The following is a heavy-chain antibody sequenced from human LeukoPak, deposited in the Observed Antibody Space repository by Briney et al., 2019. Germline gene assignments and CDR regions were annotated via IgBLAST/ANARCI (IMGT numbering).Heavy chain of an antibody. J-gene: IGHJ6*03. CDR3: ARHYYMDV. V-gene: IGHV3-7*01. CDR1: GFTFNSYW. Sequence: PGGSLRLSCAASGFTFNSYWMSWVRQAPGKGLEWVANIKQDETETYSVDSVKGRFTISRDNAKNSLYLQINSLRADDTAVYYCARHYYMDVWGKGTTVTVSS. D-gene: IGHD3-10*01. CDR2: IKQDETET.